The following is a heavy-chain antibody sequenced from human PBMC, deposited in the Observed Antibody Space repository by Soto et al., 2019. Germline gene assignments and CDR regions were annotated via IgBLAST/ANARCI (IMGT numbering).Heavy chain of an antibody. CDR2: INHSGST. Sequence: QVHLQQWGAGLLKPSETLSLTCAVYGGSFSGYYWSWIRQPPGKGLEWIGEINHSGSTNYNPSLKSRVTRSADTSKNQFSLKLSSVNAADTAVYFCAKTYYNFWSGFYRGYYFDFWGQGTLVSVSS. CDR3: AKTYYNFWSGFYRGYYFDF. V-gene: IGHV4-34*01. D-gene: IGHD3-3*01. CDR1: GGSFSGYY. J-gene: IGHJ4*02.